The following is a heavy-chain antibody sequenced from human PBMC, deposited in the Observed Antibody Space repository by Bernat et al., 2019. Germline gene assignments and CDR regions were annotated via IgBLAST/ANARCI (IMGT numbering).Heavy chain of an antibody. V-gene: IGHV3-72*01. Sequence: EVQLVESGGDLVQPGGSLRLSCAVSGFIFSDYYMDWVRQAPGKGLEWVGRTRNKADRYISEYAASVKDRFTISRDDSKNSLYLQMNSLKIEDTAVYYCTRALTVTTRGVGYWGQGALVTVSS. CDR3: TRALTVTTRGVGY. CDR2: TRNKADRYIS. CDR1: GFIFSDYY. D-gene: IGHD4-17*01. J-gene: IGHJ4*02.